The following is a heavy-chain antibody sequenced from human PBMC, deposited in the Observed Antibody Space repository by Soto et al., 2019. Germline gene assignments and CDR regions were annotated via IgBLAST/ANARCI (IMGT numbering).Heavy chain of an antibody. Sequence: SETLSLTCTVSGGSISSYYWSWIRQPPGKGLEWIGYIYYSGSTNYNPSLKSRVTISVDTSKNQFSLKLSSVTAADTAVYYCARSGQLELDAFDIWGQGTMVTVSS. CDR2: IYYSGST. V-gene: IGHV4-59*01. CDR3: ARSGQLELDAFDI. CDR1: GGSISSYY. J-gene: IGHJ3*02. D-gene: IGHD1-26*01.